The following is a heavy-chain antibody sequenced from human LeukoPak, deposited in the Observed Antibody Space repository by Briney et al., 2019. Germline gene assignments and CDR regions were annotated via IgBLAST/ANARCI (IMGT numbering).Heavy chain of an antibody. J-gene: IGHJ4*02. CDR3: ARVGNRWLLPSPLDY. V-gene: IGHV5-51*01. CDR2: IYPGDSDT. D-gene: IGHD3-22*01. CDR1: GYSFTSYW. Sequence: GESLKISCKGSGYSFTSYWIGWVRQMPGKGLEWMGIIYPGDSDTRYSPSFQGQVTISADKSISTAYLQWSSLKASDTAMYYCARVGNRWLLPSPLDYWGQGTLVTVSS.